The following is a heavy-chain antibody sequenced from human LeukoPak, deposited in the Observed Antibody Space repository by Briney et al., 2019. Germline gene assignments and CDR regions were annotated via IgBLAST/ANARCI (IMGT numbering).Heavy chain of an antibody. CDR3: ARDSGDYCSSTSCYAGFDC. D-gene: IGHD2-2*01. Sequence: PGGSLRLSCAASGFTFSSYAMHGVRQAPGKGLEWVAVISYDGSNKYYADSVKGRFTISRDNSKNTLYLQMNSLRAEDTAVYYCARDSGDYCSSTSCYAGFDCWGQGTLVTVSS. J-gene: IGHJ4*02. CDR2: ISYDGSNK. V-gene: IGHV3-30*04. CDR1: GFTFSSYA.